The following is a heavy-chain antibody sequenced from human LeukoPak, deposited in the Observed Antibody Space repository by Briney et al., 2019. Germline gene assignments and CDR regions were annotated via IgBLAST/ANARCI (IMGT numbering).Heavy chain of an antibody. CDR3: ARDPRQYSSGWYYFDY. CDR2: ISDTGRLS. D-gene: IGHD6-19*01. Sequence: GGSLRLSCAASGFTFSSSAMSWVRQAPGKGLEWVAAISDTGRLSYYADSVKGRFTISRDDSKNTLYLQMNSLRAEDTAVYYCARDPRQYSSGWYYFDYWGQGTLVTVSS. CDR1: GFTFSSSA. V-gene: IGHV3-23*01. J-gene: IGHJ4*02.